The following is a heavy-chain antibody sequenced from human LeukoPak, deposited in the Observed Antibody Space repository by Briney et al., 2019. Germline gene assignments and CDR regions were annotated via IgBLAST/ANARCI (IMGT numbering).Heavy chain of an antibody. D-gene: IGHD4-11*01. CDR3: ARDSTVTTGFDY. V-gene: IGHV4-4*07. Sequence: SETLSLTCTVSGGSISSDYWSWIRQPAGKGLEWIGRIYTSGSTYYNPSLKSRVTMSVDTSKNQFSLKLSSVTAADTAVYYCARDSTVTTGFDYWGQGTLVTVSS. CDR1: GGSISSDY. CDR2: IYTSGST. J-gene: IGHJ4*02.